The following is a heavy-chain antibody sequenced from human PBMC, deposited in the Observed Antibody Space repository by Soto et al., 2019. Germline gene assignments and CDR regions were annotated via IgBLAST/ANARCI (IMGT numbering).Heavy chain of an antibody. CDR3: AKDRGIAVPGMCWYFDL. D-gene: IGHD6-19*01. Sequence: EVQLLESGGGLVQPGGSLRLSCAASGFTFSSSAMNWVRQTPGKGLEWVSAISTIGGSTYYVDSVRGRFTISRDNSKNTQYLQMNSLRVEDTAVYYCAKDRGIAVPGMCWYFDLWGRGTLVTVSS. CDR1: GFTFSSSA. V-gene: IGHV3-23*01. J-gene: IGHJ2*01. CDR2: ISTIGGST.